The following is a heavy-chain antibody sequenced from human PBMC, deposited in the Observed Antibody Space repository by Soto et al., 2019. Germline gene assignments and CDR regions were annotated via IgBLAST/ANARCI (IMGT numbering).Heavy chain of an antibody. CDR1: GGSFSGYY. J-gene: IGHJ6*02. CDR2: INHSGST. V-gene: IGHV4-34*01. CDR3: ARGRVNNRYYYGMDV. D-gene: IGHD3-10*01. Sequence: KPSETLSLTCAVYGGSFSGYYWSWIRQPPGKGLEWIGEINHSGSTNYNPSLKSRVTISVDTSKNQFSLKLSSVTAADTAVYYCARGRVNNRYYYGMDVWGQGTTVTVSS.